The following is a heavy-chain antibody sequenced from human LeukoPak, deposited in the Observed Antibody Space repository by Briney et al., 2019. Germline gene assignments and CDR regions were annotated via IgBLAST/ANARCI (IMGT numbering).Heavy chain of an antibody. CDR1: GGSFSGYY. J-gene: IGHJ4*02. CDR2: INHSGST. V-gene: IGHV4-34*01. D-gene: IGHD7-27*01. CDR3: ARVLGTGRVDY. Sequence: SETLSLTCAVYGGSFSGYYWSWIRQPPGKGLEWIGEINHSGSTNYNPSLKSRVTISVDTSKNQFSLKLSSVTAADTAVYYCARVLGTGRVDYWGQGTLVTVSS.